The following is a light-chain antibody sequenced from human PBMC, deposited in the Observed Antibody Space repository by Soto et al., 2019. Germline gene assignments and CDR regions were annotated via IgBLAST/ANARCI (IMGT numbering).Light chain of an antibody. V-gene: IGLV1-44*01. J-gene: IGLJ1*01. CDR3: AAGNYTLTVPV. CDR2: SNN. CDR1: SSNNGSNT. Sequence: QSALTQPPSASGTPGQRVTISCSGSSSNNGSNTVNWYQQLPGTAPKLLIYSNNQRPSGVPDRFSGSKSGTSASLAISGLQSEDEFNYNGAAGNYTLTVPVFVPGT.